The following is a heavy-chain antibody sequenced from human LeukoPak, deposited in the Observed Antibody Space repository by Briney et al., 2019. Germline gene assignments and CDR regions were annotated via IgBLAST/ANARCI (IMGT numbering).Heavy chain of an antibody. CDR1: GFTFSSYD. J-gene: IGHJ4*02. CDR3: ATSSYGLY. D-gene: IGHD5-18*01. V-gene: IGHV3-21*01. CDR2: VSSSSSFI. Sequence: GGSLRLSCAASGFTFSSYDMKWVRQAPGKGLQWVSSVSSSSSFIYYADSVKGRFTISRDNAKNSLYLQMNSLRAENTAVYYCATSSYGLYWGQGTLVTVSS.